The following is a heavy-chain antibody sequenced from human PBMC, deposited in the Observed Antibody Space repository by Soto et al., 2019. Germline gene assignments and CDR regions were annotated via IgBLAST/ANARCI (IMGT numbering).Heavy chain of an antibody. CDR1: GGTFSSYA. CDR2: IIPIFGTA. CDR3: ARIKRQTEYDYVWGSYRVPLSLYYYYVMDV. V-gene: IGHV1-69*01. J-gene: IGHJ6*02. Sequence: QVQLVQSGAEVKKPGSSVKVSCKASGGTFSSYAISWVRQAPGQGLEWMGGIIPIFGTANYAQKFQGRVTITADESTSTAYMELSSLRSEDTAVYYCARIKRQTEYDYVWGSYRVPLSLYYYYVMDVWGQGTTVTVSS. D-gene: IGHD3-16*02.